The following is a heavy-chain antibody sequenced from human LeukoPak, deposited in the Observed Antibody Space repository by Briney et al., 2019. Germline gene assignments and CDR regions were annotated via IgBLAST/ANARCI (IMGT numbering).Heavy chain of an antibody. V-gene: IGHV3-30*03. CDR2: ISYDGSNK. J-gene: IGHJ4*02. Sequence: GRSLRLSCAASGFTFSSYGMHWVRQAPGKGLEWVAVISYDGSNKYYADSVKGRFTISRDNSKNTLYLQMNSLRAEDTAVYYCTRGGRLHPQSPYWGQGTLVTVSS. CDR3: TRGGRLHPQSPY. D-gene: IGHD3-16*01. CDR1: GFTFSSYG.